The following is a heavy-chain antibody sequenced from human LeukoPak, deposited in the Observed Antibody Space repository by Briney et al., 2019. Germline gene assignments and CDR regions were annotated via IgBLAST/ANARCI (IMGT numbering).Heavy chain of an antibody. J-gene: IGHJ4*02. Sequence: ASVKVSCKASGYTFTDYYIHWVRQAPGQGLEWIGWINPNSDYTFYAQKFQGRVTMTRDMSTSTVYMELSSLRSEDTAVYYCARDQNYYYGSGYFDYWGQGTLVTVSS. CDR3: ARDQNYYYGSGYFDY. D-gene: IGHD3-10*01. V-gene: IGHV1-2*02. CDR1: GYTFTDYY. CDR2: INPNSDYT.